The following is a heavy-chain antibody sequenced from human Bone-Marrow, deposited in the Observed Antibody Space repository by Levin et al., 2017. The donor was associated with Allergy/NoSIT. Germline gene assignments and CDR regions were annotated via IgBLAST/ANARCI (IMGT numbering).Heavy chain of an antibody. J-gene: IGHJ3*02. CDR2: IVVGSGNT. CDR1: GFTFTSSA. CDR3: AAVFFGSGYYYGGAFDI. Sequence: SVKVSCKASGFTFTSSAMQWVRQARGQRLEWIGWIVVGSGNTNYAQKFQERVTITRDMSTSTAYMELSSLRSEDTAVYYCAAVFFGSGYYYGGAFDIWGQGTMVTVSS. V-gene: IGHV1-58*02. D-gene: IGHD3-22*01.